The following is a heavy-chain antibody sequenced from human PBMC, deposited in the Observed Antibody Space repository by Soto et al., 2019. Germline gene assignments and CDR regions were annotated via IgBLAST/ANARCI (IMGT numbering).Heavy chain of an antibody. D-gene: IGHD6-13*01. V-gene: IGHV4-59*01. CDR3: ARVLSSYSSSWYYFDS. CDR1: GASTSVNY. CDR2: VYDSGST. Sequence: SETLSLTCSVSGASTSVNYWSWIRQPPGKGLEWIGYVYDSGSTNYSPSLESRVTMSIDTSKNEFSLRLNSVTPADTAVYYCARVLSSYSSSWYYFDSWGQGVLVTVS. J-gene: IGHJ4*02.